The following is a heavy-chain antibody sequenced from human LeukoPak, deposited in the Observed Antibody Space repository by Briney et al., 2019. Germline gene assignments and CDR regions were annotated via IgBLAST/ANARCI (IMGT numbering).Heavy chain of an antibody. J-gene: IGHJ4*02. CDR2: ISTSTSYI. CDR3: ARGLLAGVFDY. V-gene: IGHV3-21*01. D-gene: IGHD3-22*01. CDR1: GFTFNTYS. Sequence: GGSLRLSCAASGFTFNTYSMNWVRQAPGKGLEWVSSISTSTSYIYYADSVKGRFTISRDNAKNSLYLQMNSLRAEDTAVYYCARGLLAGVFDYWGQGTLSPSPQ.